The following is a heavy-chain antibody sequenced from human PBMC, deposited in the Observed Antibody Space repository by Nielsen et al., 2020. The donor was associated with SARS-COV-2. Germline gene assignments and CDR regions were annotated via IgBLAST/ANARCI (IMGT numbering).Heavy chain of an antibody. CDR1: GGSFSGYY. D-gene: IGHD4-17*01. V-gene: IGHV4-34*01. CDR3: ARGKETVTHNWFDP. CDR2: INHSGST. Sequence: SETLSLTCAVYGGSFSGYYWSWIRQPPGKGLEWIGEINHSGSTNYNPSLKSRVTISVDTSKNQFSLKLSSVTAADTAVYYCARGKETVTHNWFDPRGQGTLVTVSS. J-gene: IGHJ5*02.